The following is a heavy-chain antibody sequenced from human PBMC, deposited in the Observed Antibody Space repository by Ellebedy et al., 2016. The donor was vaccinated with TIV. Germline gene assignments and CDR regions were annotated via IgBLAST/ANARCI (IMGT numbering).Heavy chain of an antibody. CDR1: GFTFNNYA. D-gene: IGHD3-10*01. J-gene: IGHJ4*02. CDR3: ARVPPGAYGSGSYFGDDY. Sequence: SLKISCAASGFTFNNYAMHWVRQAPGKGLEWVSGIAWRSDAIGYADSVKGRFTISRDNAKNLLYLQMNNLRAEDTAFYYCARVPPGAYGSGSYFGDDYWGQGTLVTVSS. CDR2: IAWRSDAI. V-gene: IGHV3-9*01.